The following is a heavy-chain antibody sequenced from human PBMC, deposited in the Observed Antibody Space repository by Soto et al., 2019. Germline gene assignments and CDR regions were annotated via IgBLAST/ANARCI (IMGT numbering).Heavy chain of an antibody. Sequence: QVQLVQSGAEVKKPGSSVKVSCKASGGTFSSYTISWVRQAPGQGLEWMGRIIPILGIANYAQKFQGRVTITADKSTSTAYMELSSLGSEDTAVYYCARGLVGAMYVVDDAFDIWGQGTMVTVSS. CDR1: GGTFSSYT. CDR2: IIPILGIA. CDR3: ARGLVGAMYVVDDAFDI. J-gene: IGHJ3*02. D-gene: IGHD1-26*01. V-gene: IGHV1-69*02.